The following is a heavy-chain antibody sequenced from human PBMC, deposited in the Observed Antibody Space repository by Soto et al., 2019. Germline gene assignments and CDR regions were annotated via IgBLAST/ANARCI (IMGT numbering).Heavy chain of an antibody. J-gene: IGHJ4*02. CDR2: ISGSGGST. V-gene: IGHV3-23*01. CDR3: AKDYYGSGSHYMLPAY. CDR1: GFTFSSYA. Sequence: PGGSLRLSCAASGFTFSSYAMSWVRQAPGKGLEWVSAISGSGGSTYYADSVKGRFTISRDNSKNTLYLQMNSLRAEDTAVYYCAKDYYGSGSHYMLPAYWGQGTLVTVSS. D-gene: IGHD3-10*01.